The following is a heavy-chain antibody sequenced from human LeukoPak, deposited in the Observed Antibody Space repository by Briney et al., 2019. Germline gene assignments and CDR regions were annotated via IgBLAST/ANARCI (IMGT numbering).Heavy chain of an antibody. CDR2: ISSSSSNI. D-gene: IGHD6-13*01. CDR1: GFTVGSNY. Sequence: GGSLRLSCAASGFTVGSNYMNWVRQAPGKGLEWVSSISSSSSNIYYADSVKGRFTISRDNAKNSLYLQMNSLRAEDTAVYYCAREGAAAGSGYYFDYWGQGTLVAVSS. J-gene: IGHJ4*02. CDR3: AREGAAAGSGYYFDY. V-gene: IGHV3-21*01.